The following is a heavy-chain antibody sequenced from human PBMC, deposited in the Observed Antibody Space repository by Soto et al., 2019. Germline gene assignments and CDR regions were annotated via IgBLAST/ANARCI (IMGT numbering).Heavy chain of an antibody. CDR1: GFTFSSYS. D-gene: IGHD3-22*01. CDR3: ARVKGYYYDSSGYYYYFDF. Sequence: GGSLRLSCAASGFTFSSYSMNWVRQAPGKGLEWVSSISSSSSYIYYADSVKGRFTISRDNAKNSLYLQMNSLRAEDTSVYYCARVKGYYYDSSGYYYYFDFWGQGTLVTVSS. V-gene: IGHV3-21*01. CDR2: ISSSSSYI. J-gene: IGHJ4*02.